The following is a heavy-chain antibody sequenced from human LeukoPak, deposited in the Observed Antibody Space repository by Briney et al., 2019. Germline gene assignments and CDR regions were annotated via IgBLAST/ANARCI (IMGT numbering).Heavy chain of an antibody. CDR1: GGTFSSYA. J-gene: IGHJ4*02. V-gene: IGHV1-69*06. D-gene: IGHD2-15*01. CDR2: IIPIFGTA. CDR3: ARDSAERVVAATRNYFDY. Sequence: ASVKVSCKASGGTFSSYAISWVRQAPGQGLEWMGGIIPIFGTANYAQTFQGRVTTTADKSTSTAYLELSSLRSEDTAVYYCARDSAERVVAATRNYFDYWGQGTLVTVSS.